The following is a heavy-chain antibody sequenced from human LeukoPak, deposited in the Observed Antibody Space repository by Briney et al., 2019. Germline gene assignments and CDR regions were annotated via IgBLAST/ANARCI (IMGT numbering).Heavy chain of an antibody. CDR2: ISYDGSNE. D-gene: IGHD6-13*01. CDR3: ATIARLDY. Sequence: GGSLRPSCAASGFTFSSYGMHWVRQAPGKGLEWVAVISYDGSNENYADSVKGRFTISRDNSKNTLYLQMNSLRAEDTAVYYCATIARLDYWGQGTLVTVSS. CDR1: GFTFSSYG. J-gene: IGHJ4*02. V-gene: IGHV3-30*03.